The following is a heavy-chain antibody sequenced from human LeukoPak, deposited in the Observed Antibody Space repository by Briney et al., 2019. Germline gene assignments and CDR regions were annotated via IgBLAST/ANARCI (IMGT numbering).Heavy chain of an antibody. J-gene: IGHJ4*02. V-gene: IGHV4-34*01. CDR1: GGSISNYY. Sequence: PSETLSLTCTVSGGSISNYYWSWIRQPPGKGLEWIGEINHSGSTNYNPFLKSRVTISVDTSKNQFSLKLSSVTAADTAVYYCAREESSTSVWGQGTLVTVSS. CDR3: AREESSTSV. CDR2: INHSGST. D-gene: IGHD2-2*01.